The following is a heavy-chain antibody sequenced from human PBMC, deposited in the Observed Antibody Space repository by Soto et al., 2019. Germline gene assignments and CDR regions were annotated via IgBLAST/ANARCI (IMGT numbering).Heavy chain of an antibody. V-gene: IGHV1-18*01. CDR3: ARTRRETYLRDAFDI. CDR1: GSTFSNYD. CDR2: ISVYNGDT. J-gene: IGHJ3*02. Sequence: ASVNGSFTASGSTFSNYDINWVRQAPGQGLEWMGWISVYNGDTNYAQKLQGRVTMTTDKSTSTAYMDVSSLRSEDTAVYYCARTRRETYLRDAFDIWGQGTMVTVSS.